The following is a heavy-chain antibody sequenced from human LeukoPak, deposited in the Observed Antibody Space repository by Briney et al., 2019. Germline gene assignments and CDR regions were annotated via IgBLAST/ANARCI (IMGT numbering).Heavy chain of an antibody. D-gene: IGHD2-15*01. CDR3: ARDIGYSPFDY. CDR2: INSDGTST. CDR1: GFTFSSYW. Sequence: PGGPLRLSCAAPGFTFSSYWMHWVRQAPGKGLVYVSRINSDGTSTSYADSVKGRFTISRDNAKNTLYLLMNSLRAEDTAVYYCARDIGYSPFDYWGQGTLVTVSS. V-gene: IGHV3-74*01. J-gene: IGHJ4*02.